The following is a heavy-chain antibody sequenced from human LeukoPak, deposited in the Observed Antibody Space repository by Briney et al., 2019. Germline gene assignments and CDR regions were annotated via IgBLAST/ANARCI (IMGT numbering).Heavy chain of an antibody. V-gene: IGHV4-39*07. D-gene: IGHD3-22*01. Sequence: PSETLSLTCTVSGGSISTITYYWGWVRQSPEKGLEWLATIYYSASIYYSPSLKSRLTISIDTSKNQISLKLNSVTAADTAVYYCARGFRVIVVVPVEYFQHWGQGTLVTVSS. CDR1: GGSISTITYY. CDR3: ARGFRVIVVVPVEYFQH. J-gene: IGHJ1*01. CDR2: IYYSASI.